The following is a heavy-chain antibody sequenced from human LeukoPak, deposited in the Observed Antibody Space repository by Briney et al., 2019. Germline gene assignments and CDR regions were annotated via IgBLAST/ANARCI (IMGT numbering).Heavy chain of an antibody. CDR2: ISSSSSTI. Sequence: GGSLRLSCAASGFTFSTYSMNWVRQAPGKGLEWVSHISSSSSTIYYADSVKGRFTISRDNANNSLYLQMNSLRDEDTAVYYCARHAGYDSSGYTHNYYFDYWGQGTLVTVSS. D-gene: IGHD3-22*01. CDR3: ARHAGYDSSGYTHNYYFDY. CDR1: GFTFSTYS. V-gene: IGHV3-48*02. J-gene: IGHJ4*02.